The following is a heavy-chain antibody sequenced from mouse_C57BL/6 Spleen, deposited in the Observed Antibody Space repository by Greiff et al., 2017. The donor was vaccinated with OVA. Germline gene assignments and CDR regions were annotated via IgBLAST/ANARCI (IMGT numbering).Heavy chain of an antibody. CDR2: INPNNGGT. CDR1: GYTFTDYN. J-gene: IGHJ2*01. Sequence: EVKLVESGPELVKPGASVKMSCKASGYTFTDYNMHWVKQSHGKSLEWIGYINPNNGGTSYNQKFKGKATLTVNKSSSTAYMELRSLTSEDSAVYYCAEGNDYDVGYFDYWGQGTTLTVSS. CDR3: AEGNDYDVGYFDY. D-gene: IGHD2-4*01. V-gene: IGHV1-22*01.